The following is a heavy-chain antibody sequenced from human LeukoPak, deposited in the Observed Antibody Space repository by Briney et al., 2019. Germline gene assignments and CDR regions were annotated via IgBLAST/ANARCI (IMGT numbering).Heavy chain of an antibody. CDR1: GYTFTAYY. D-gene: IGHD2-2*02. CDR2: ITPNSGGT. V-gene: IGHV1-2*02. Sequence: GASVKVSCKASGYTFTAYYVHWVRQSPGQGIEWMGWITPNSGGTKYAQKFQGRVTMTRDTSISTAYMELSGLRSDDTAVYYCARGFRLSAIEDWFDPWGQGTLVTVSS. CDR3: ARGFRLSAIEDWFDP. J-gene: IGHJ5*02.